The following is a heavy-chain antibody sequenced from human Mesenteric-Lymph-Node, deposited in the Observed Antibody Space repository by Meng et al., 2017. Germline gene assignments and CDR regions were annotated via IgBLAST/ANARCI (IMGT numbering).Heavy chain of an antibody. J-gene: IGHJ6*02. CDR2: INPNSGGT. Sequence: ASVKVSCKASGYTFTGYYMHWVRQAPGQGLEWMGRINPNSGGTNYAQKFQGRVTMTRDTSISTAYMVLSRLRSDDTAVYYCARVGSGSPYYYGMDVWGQGTTVTVSS. CDR3: ARVGSGSPYYYGMDV. V-gene: IGHV1-2*06. CDR1: GYTFTGYY. D-gene: IGHD3-10*01.